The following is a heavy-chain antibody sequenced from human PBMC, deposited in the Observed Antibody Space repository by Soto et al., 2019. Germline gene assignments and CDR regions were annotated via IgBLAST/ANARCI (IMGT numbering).Heavy chain of an antibody. D-gene: IGHD5-18*01. CDR3: ARGLGGYSYGYINY. V-gene: IGHV4-34*01. CDR1: GGSFSGYY. Sequence: PSETLSLTCAVYGGSFSGYYWSWIRQPPGKGLEWIGEINHSGSTNYNPSLKSRVTISVDTSKNQFSLKLSSVTAADTAVYYCARGLGGYSYGYINYWGQGTLVTVSS. CDR2: INHSGST. J-gene: IGHJ4*02.